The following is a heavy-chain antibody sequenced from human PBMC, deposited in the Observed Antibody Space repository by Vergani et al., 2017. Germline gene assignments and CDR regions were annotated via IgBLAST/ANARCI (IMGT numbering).Heavy chain of an antibody. Sequence: QVQLQESGPGLVKPSETLSLTCSVSGYSISRGYYWGWIRQPPGKGLEWIATVFHSGSAYYNPSLRRRVTISVETSKNQCSLRLTTLTAADTAVYYWARQFWVSQGVGAFETWGRGTEVSVSS. CDR2: VFHSGSA. J-gene: IGHJ3*02. D-gene: IGHD3-16*01. CDR3: ARQFWVSQGVGAFET. CDR1: GYSISRGYY. V-gene: IGHV4-38-2*02.